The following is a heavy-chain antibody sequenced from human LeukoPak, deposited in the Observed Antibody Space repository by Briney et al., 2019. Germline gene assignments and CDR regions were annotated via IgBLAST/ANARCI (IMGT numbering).Heavy chain of an antibody. CDR1: GFSFTSFW. CDR3: ARDAQRGFDYSNSLKN. CDR2: VTYDGSTT. D-gene: IGHD4-11*01. Sequence: GGSLRLSCAASGFSFTSFWIHWVRQVPGEGLTWVSYVTYDGSTTIYADSVKGRFTISRDNAYNTVSLQMNSLRVEDTAIYYCARDAQRGFDYSNSLKNWGRGTLVTVSS. V-gene: IGHV3-74*01. J-gene: IGHJ4*01.